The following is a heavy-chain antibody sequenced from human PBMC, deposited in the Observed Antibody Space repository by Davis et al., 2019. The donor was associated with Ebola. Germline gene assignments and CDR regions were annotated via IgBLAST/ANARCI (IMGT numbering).Heavy chain of an antibody. V-gene: IGHV3-30*18. CDR3: VKETDARSSGSYDH. Sequence: GESPKISCEASGFPFSDYGIHWVRQVPGKGLEWVAVISYDGSLKYYVDSVNGRFISSRDNSRNTVYLHINSLRPEDTALYFCVKETDARSSGSYDHWGQGILVTVSS. D-gene: IGHD3-10*01. CDR1: GFPFSDYG. J-gene: IGHJ1*01. CDR2: ISYDGSLK.